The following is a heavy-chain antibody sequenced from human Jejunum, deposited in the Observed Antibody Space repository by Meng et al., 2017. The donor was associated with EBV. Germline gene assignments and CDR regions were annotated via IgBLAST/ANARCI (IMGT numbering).Heavy chain of an antibody. J-gene: IGHJ4*02. V-gene: IGHV3-23*01. Sequence: EVGLFGSGGGLVQPGGSLRLSCAASGFTFSSSAMSWVRQAPGKGLEWVSVISGSAGSTYYADSVKGRFTISRDTSNNTLYLQMNSLRAEDTAIYYCAKLLKYWGQGTLVTVSS. CDR2: ISGSAGST. CDR3: AKLLKY. CDR1: GFTFSSSA.